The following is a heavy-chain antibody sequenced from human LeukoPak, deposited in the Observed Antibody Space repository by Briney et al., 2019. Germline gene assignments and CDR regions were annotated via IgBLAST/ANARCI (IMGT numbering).Heavy chain of an antibody. Sequence: GASVKVSCTASGYTFTSYAMNWVRQAPGQGLEWMGWINTNTGNPTYAQGFTGRFVFSLDTSVSTAYLQISSLKAEDTAVYYCARGQELRYFDWLLLFDPWGQGTLVTVSS. CDR1: GYTFTSYA. D-gene: IGHD3-9*01. J-gene: IGHJ5*02. CDR2: INTNTGNP. CDR3: ARGQELRYFDWLLLFDP. V-gene: IGHV7-4-1*02.